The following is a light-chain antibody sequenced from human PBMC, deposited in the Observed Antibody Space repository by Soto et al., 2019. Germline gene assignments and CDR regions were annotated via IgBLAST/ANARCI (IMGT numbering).Light chain of an antibody. CDR2: AAS. Sequence: DIQMTQSPSSLSASVGVRVTITCLASQIINTYLNWYQQKAGLAPPLLIYAASSLHSGVPSRLSGSGSGKEFTITISSLQPEDFATYYCQQTYSTPPTFGQAPKVAIK. CDR1: QIINTY. CDR3: QQTYSTPPT. V-gene: IGKV1-39*01. J-gene: IGKJ1*01.